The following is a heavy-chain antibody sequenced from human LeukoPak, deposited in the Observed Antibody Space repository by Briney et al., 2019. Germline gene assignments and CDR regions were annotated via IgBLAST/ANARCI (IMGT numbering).Heavy chain of an antibody. Sequence: PSETLSLTCAVSGGSLSGSYCNWIRQTPGKGLEWIGEINHSGTTNYNPSLKRRVAISVDTANNQFSRRLTSGTAADTAVYYYAREPCSSFSCPLRYWGQGTQVTVSS. D-gene: IGHD6-19*01. CDR1: GGSLSGSY. CDR2: INHSGTT. J-gene: IGHJ4*02. V-gene: IGHV4-34*01. CDR3: AREPCSSFSCPLRY.